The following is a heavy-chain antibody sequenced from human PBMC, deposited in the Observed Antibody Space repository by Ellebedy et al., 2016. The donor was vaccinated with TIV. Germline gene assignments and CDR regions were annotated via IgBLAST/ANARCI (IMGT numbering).Heavy chain of an antibody. J-gene: IGHJ4*02. V-gene: IGHV5-51*01. CDR1: GYSFPSYW. Sequence: GESLKISCKGSGYSFPSYWIAWVRQMPGKGLEWMGIIYPGDSDTRYSPSFQGQVTISADKSISTAYLQWSSLKASDTAIYYCARHGVVAGFDYWGQGTLVTVSS. CDR3: ARHGVVAGFDY. CDR2: IYPGDSDT. D-gene: IGHD2-15*01.